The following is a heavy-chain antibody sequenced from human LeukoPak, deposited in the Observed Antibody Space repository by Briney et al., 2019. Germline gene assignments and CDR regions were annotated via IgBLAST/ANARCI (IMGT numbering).Heavy chain of an antibody. J-gene: IGHJ4*02. CDR2: IISSGSTI. CDR3: ARSAILTGYQWVPFDY. D-gene: IGHD3-9*01. V-gene: IGHV3-48*03. CDR1: GFPFSSYE. Sequence: GGALRLSYAAAGFPFSSYEMKWGRRAAGKGGGWGSYIISSGSTIYYSDSVKGRFTISRDNAKNSLYLQMNSLRAEDTAVYYCARSAILTGYQWVPFDYWGQGTLVTVSS.